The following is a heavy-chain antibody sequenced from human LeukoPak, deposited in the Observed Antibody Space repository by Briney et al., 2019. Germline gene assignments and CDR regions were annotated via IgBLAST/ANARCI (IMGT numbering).Heavy chain of an antibody. V-gene: IGHV4-34*01. D-gene: IGHD3-3*01. CDR1: GGSFSGYF. Sequence: SETLSLTRAVNGGSFSGYFWSWIRQPPGKGLEWIGEINHSGSTYYNASLKSRITISVDTSKRQFSLRMNSVTAADTAVYFCAGYYSSIYGMDVWGQGTSVTVSS. CDR3: AGYYSSIYGMDV. J-gene: IGHJ6*02. CDR2: INHSGST.